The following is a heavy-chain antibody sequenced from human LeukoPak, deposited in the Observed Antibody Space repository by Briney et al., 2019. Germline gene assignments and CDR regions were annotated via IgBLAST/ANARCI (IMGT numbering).Heavy chain of an antibody. Sequence: ASVKVSCKASGYTFTGYYMHWVRQAPGQGLEWMGWINPNSGGTNYAQKFQGRVTMTRDTSISTAYMEPSRLRSDDTAVYYCARDLYIAVAGGFDYWGQGTLVTVSS. CDR2: INPNSGGT. CDR1: GYTFTGYY. J-gene: IGHJ4*02. CDR3: ARDLYIAVAGGFDY. D-gene: IGHD6-19*01. V-gene: IGHV1-2*02.